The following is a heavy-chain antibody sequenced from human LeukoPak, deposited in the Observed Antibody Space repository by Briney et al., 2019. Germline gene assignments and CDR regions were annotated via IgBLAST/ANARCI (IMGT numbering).Heavy chain of an antibody. Sequence: PSETPSLTCTVSGGSISSYYWSWIRQPPGKGLEWIGYIYYSGSTNYNPSLKSRVTMSVDTSKNQFSLKLSSVTAADTAVYYCVCGLNQDLYYWGQGTLVTVSS. J-gene: IGHJ4*02. V-gene: IGHV4-59*01. D-gene: IGHD1-14*01. CDR1: GGSISSYY. CDR3: VCGLNQDLYY. CDR2: IYYSGST.